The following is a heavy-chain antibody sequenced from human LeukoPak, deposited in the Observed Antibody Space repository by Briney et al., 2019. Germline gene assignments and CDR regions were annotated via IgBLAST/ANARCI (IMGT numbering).Heavy chain of an antibody. CDR1: GGTFSSYA. J-gene: IGHJ4*02. D-gene: IGHD5-12*01. Sequence: ASVKVSCKASGGTFSSYAISWVRQPPGQGLEWMGGSIPIFGTANNAQKFQGRVTITADESTSRAYMELSSRRSEDTAVYYCASLADRRVATTKGGYWAQATLVRVSS. V-gene: IGHV1-69*13. CDR2: SIPIFGTA. CDR3: ASLADRRVATTKGGY.